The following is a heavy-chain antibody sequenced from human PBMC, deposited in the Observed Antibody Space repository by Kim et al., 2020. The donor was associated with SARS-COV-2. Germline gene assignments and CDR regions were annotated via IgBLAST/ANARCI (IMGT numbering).Heavy chain of an antibody. CDR3: ARDRESGILLWFGELLPNWFDP. V-gene: IGHV4-39*07. CDR1: GGSISSSSYY. Sequence: SETLSLTCTVSGGSISSSSYYWGWIRQPPGKGLEWIGSIYYSGSTYYNPSLKSRVTISVDTSKNQFSLKLSSVTAADTAVYYCARDRESGILLWFGELLPNWFDPWGQGTLVTVSS. CDR2: IYYSGST. J-gene: IGHJ5*02. D-gene: IGHD3-10*01.